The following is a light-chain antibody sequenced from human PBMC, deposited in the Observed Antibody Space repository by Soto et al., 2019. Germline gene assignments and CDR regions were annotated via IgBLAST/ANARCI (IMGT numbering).Light chain of an antibody. CDR1: SRDIGGYNY. Sequence: QSALTQPASVSGSPGQSIAISCTGTSRDIGGYNYVSWYQQYPGRAPKLMIYEVSNRPSGVSDRFSGSKSGNTASLTISGLQAEDEADYYCSSYTSSTTPIYGGGTQLTVL. CDR2: EVS. CDR3: SSYTSSTTPI. V-gene: IGLV2-14*01. J-gene: IGLJ2*01.